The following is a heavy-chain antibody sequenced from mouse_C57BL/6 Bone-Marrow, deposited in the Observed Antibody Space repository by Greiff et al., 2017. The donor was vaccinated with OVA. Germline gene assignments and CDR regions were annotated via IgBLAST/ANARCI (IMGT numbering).Heavy chain of an antibody. Sequence: QVQLHQPGAELVRPGSSVKLSCKASGYTFTSYWMHWVKQRPIQGLEWIGNIDPSDSETHYNQKFKDKATLTVDKSSSTDYMQLSSLTSEDSAVYYCASLYGSSYEYFDVWGTGTTVTVSS. CDR2: IDPSDSET. V-gene: IGHV1-52*01. CDR1: GYTFTSYW. CDR3: ASLYGSSYEYFDV. D-gene: IGHD1-1*01. J-gene: IGHJ1*03.